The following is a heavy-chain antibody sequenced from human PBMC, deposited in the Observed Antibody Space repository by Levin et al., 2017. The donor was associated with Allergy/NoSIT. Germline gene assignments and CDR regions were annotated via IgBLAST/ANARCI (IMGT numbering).Heavy chain of an antibody. CDR2: ISGSGGST. D-gene: IGHD6-19*01. J-gene: IGHJ6*02. V-gene: IGHV3-23*01. Sequence: PGGSLRLSCAASGFTFSSYAMSWVRQAPGKGLEWVSAISGSGGSTYYADSVKGRFTISRDNSKNTLYLQMNSLRAEDTAVYYCAGGIYSSGWSPVLGGMDVWGQGTTVTVSS. CDR1: GFTFSSYA. CDR3: AGGIYSSGWSPVLGGMDV.